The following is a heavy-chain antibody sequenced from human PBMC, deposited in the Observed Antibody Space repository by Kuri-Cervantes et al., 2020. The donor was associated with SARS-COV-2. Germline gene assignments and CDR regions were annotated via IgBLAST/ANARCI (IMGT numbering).Heavy chain of an antibody. CDR1: GFTFTSFA. Sequence: GGSLRLSCAASGFTFTSFAMNWVRQAPGKGLEWVSTITHTGATTYYADSVKGRFTTSRDNSKNTLYLQMNSLRAEDTAVYYCAKDLGGYVGYWGQGTLVTVSS. J-gene: IGHJ4*02. CDR2: ITHTGATT. V-gene: IGHV3-23*01. CDR3: AKDLGGYVGY. D-gene: IGHD3-22*01.